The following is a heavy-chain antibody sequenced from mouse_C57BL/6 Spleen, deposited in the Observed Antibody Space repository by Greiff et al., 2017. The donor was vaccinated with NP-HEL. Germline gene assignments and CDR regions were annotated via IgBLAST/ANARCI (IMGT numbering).Heavy chain of an antibody. V-gene: IGHV1-18*01. D-gene: IGHD2-1*01. CDR2: INPNNGGT. J-gene: IGHJ4*01. CDR1: GYTFTDYN. CDR3: ARIYYGNYTYAMDY. Sequence: EVMLVESGPELVKPGASVKIPCKASGYTFTDYNMDWVKQSPGKSLEWIGDINPNNGGTIYNQKFKGKATLTVDKSSSTAYMELRSLTSEDTAVYYCARIYYGNYTYAMDYWGQGTSVTVSS.